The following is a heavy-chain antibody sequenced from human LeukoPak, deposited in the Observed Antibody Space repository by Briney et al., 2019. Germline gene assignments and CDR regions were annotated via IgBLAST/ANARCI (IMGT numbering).Heavy chain of an antibody. CDR3: ARDDCSTTPCYAY. CDR1: GFTFTNYG. D-gene: IGHD2-2*01. J-gene: IGHJ4*02. CDR2: IWYDGSKT. V-gene: IGHV3-33*01. Sequence: GGSLRLSCTTSGFTFTNYGINWVRQAPGKGLEWVAAIWYDGSKTSYTDSVKGRLTVSRDISKNTVYLQMYGLKAEDAAVYYCARDDCSTTPCYAYWGQGTLVTVSS.